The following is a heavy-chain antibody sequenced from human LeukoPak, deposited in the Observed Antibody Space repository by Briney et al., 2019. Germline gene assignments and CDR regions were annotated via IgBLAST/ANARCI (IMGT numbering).Heavy chain of an antibody. D-gene: IGHD3-10*01. Sequence: SETLSLTCTVSGYSISSGYYWGWIRQPPGKGLEWIGSIYHSGRTYYNPSLKSRVTISVDTSKNQFSLKLSSVTAADTAVYYCASGRSGSYPYWGQGTLVTVSS. J-gene: IGHJ4*02. CDR2: IYHSGRT. V-gene: IGHV4-38-2*02. CDR1: GYSISSGYY. CDR3: ASGRSGSYPY.